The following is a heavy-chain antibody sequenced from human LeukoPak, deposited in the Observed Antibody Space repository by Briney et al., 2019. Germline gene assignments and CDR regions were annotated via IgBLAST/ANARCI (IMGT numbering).Heavy chain of an antibody. Sequence: GGSLRLSCAASGFTFSSYGMHWVRQAPGKGLEWVAVISYDGSNKYYADSVKGRFTISRDNSKNTLYLQMNSLRAEDTAVYYCAKEDPRVPFALGLWGQGTMVTVSS. D-gene: IGHD3-3*02. CDR3: AKEDPRVPFALGL. CDR2: ISYDGSNK. CDR1: GFTFSSYG. J-gene: IGHJ3*01. V-gene: IGHV3-30*18.